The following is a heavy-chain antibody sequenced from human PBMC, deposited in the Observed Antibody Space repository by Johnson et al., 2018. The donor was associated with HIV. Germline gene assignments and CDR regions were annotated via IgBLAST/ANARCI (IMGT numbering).Heavy chain of an antibody. J-gene: IGHJ3*02. CDR2: ISYDGSNK. CDR1: GFKFDDYG. Sequence: QLVESGGGVVRPGGSLRVSCAASGFKFDDYGMSWVRQAPGKGLEWVAVISYDGSNKYYADSVKGRFTISRDNSKNTLYVQMNSLRAEDTAVYFCAREPGRRELRRDAFDIWGQGTMVTVSS. D-gene: IGHD1-26*01. V-gene: IGHV3-30*03. CDR3: AREPGRRELRRDAFDI.